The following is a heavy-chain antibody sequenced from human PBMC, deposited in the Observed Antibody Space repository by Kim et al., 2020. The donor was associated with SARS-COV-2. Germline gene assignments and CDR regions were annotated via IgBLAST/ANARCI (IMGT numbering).Heavy chain of an antibody. D-gene: IGHD3-10*01. CDR1: GVSFDSSA. CDR3: ARGNYYESVSLSDYYNGMDV. CDR2: ISFDGRNK. Sequence: GGSLRLSCAASGVSFDSSAMNWVRQAPGKGLEWLAVISFDGRNKAYADSVKGRFTISRDNSKSTLHLQMNSLRVEDTAVYYCARGNYYESVSLSDYYNGMDVWGQGTTVTVSS. J-gene: IGHJ6*02. V-gene: IGHV3-30-3*01.